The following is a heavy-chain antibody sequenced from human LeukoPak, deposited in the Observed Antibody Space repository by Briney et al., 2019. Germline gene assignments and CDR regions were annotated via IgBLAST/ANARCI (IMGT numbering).Heavy chain of an antibody. V-gene: IGHV1-46*01. CDR1: GYTFTSYY. CDR2: INPSGGST. J-gene: IGHJ4*02. CDR3: ARVTGRTYGDYVIAFDY. Sequence: GASVKASCKASGYTFTSYYMHWVRQAPGQGLEWMGIINPSGGSTSYAQKFQGRVTMTRDTSTSTVYMELSSLRSEDTAVYYCARVTGRTYGDYVIAFDYWGQGTLVTVSS. D-gene: IGHD4-17*01.